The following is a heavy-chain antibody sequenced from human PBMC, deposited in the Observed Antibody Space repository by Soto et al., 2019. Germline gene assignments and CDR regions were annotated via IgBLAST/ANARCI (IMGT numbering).Heavy chain of an antibody. D-gene: IGHD4-17*01. CDR1: GGSFGGYY. Sequence: QVQLQQWGAGLLKTSETLSLTCAVYGGSFGGYYWSWIRQPPGHGLEWIGEINHSGSTNYNSSLKSRATISVDTSKHQFSLKLSSVTAADTSVYYCARSYGDYVTGYNYNGMDVWGQGTTVTVSS. V-gene: IGHV4-34*01. CDR3: ARSYGDYVTGYNYNGMDV. CDR2: INHSGST. J-gene: IGHJ6*02.